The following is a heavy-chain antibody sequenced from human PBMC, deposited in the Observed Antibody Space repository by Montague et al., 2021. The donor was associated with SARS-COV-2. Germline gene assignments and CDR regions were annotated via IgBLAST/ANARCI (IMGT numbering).Heavy chain of an antibody. CDR1: GGSISSSSYH. J-gene: IGHJ6*02. CDR3: ARDTRIAMLVVVTRYGLDV. V-gene: IGHV4-39*07. Sequence: SETLSLTCTVSGGSISSSSYHWGWIRQPPGKGLKWIGSIYYTGSTYYXPSLKSRVTISVDTSKNQFSLKLSSVTAADTAVYYCARDTRIAMLVVVTRYGLDVWGQGTTVTVSS. CDR2: IYYTGST. D-gene: IGHD3-22*01.